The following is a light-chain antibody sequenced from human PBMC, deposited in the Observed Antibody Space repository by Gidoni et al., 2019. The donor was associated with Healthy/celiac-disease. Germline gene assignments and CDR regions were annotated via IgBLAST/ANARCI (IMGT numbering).Light chain of an antibody. J-gene: IGKJ4*01. Sequence: PARLSLSPGERATLSCRARQSVSSYSAWYQQKPCQPPMLLIYGASTSATGIPARFSGSGSGTEFTLTISSLQSEDFAVYYFQQYNHCPLAFGRGTKVEIK. CDR1: QSVSSY. CDR3: QQYNHCPLA. V-gene: IGKV3-15*01. CDR2: GAS.